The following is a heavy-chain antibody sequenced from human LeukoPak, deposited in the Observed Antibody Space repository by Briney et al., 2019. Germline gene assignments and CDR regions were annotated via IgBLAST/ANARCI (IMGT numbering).Heavy chain of an antibody. CDR2: IYTSGST. Sequence: SETLSLTCTVSGGSISSNYWSWIRQPAGKGLEWIGRIYTSGSTNYNPSLKSRVTMSVDTSKNQFSLKLSSVTAADTAVYYCARVSYASGRYYWLDPWGQGTLVTVSS. CDR1: GGSISSNY. J-gene: IGHJ5*02. D-gene: IGHD3-10*01. CDR3: ARVSYASGRYYWLDP. V-gene: IGHV4-4*07.